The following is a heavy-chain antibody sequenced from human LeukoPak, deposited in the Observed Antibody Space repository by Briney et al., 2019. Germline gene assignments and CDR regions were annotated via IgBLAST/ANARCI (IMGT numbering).Heavy chain of an antibody. J-gene: IGHJ5*02. Sequence: PGRSLRPSCAASGFTFDDYAMHWVRQAPGKGLEWVSGISWNSGSIGYADSVKGRFTISRDNAKNSLYLQMNSLRAEDTALYYCARDLAGVSWFDPWGQGTLVTVSS. CDR3: ARDLAGVSWFDP. V-gene: IGHV3-9*01. D-gene: IGHD2-8*01. CDR2: ISWNSGSI. CDR1: GFTFDDYA.